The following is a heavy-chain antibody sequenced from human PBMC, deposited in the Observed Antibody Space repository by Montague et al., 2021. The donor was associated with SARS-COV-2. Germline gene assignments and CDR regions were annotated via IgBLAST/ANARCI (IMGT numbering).Heavy chain of an antibody. Sequence: SETLSLTCAVSGGSISSSHWWSWVRQPPGKGLEWIGEIYHSGSTNYNPSLKSRVTIPIDKSKNQFSLKLGSVTAADTAVYYCAREFRTYGYGGQYWYFDLWGRGTLVTVSS. J-gene: IGHJ2*01. CDR3: AREFRTYGYGGQYWYFDL. CDR1: GGSISSSHW. D-gene: IGHD3-10*01. CDR2: IYHSGST. V-gene: IGHV4-4*02.